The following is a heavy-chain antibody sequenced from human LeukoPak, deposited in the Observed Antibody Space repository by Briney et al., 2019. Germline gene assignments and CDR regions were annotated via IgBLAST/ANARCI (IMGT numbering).Heavy chain of an antibody. CDR3: AHSDTSGHYPEYFQH. D-gene: IGHD3-22*01. CDR2: IYWNDDK. Sequence: SGPTLVKPTQTLTLTCTFSGFSLSTSGVGVGWIRQPPGKALEWLALIYWNDDKRYSPSLKRTLTITKDTSKQQVVLTMTNMDPVDTATYYCAHSDTSGHYPEYFQHWGQGTLVTVSS. CDR1: GFSLSTSGVG. V-gene: IGHV2-5*01. J-gene: IGHJ1*01.